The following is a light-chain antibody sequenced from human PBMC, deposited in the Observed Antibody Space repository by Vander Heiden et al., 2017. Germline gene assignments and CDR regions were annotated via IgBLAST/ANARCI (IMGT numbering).Light chain of an antibody. V-gene: IGLV1-44*01. CDR2: SNN. Sequence: QSVLTQPPLASGTPGQRVTISCSGSSSNIGSNTVNWYQQLPGTAPKLLIYSNNQRPSGVPDRFSGSKSGTSASLAISGLQSEDEADYYCAAWDDSLNVWVFGGGTKLTVL. J-gene: IGLJ3*02. CDR3: AAWDDSLNVWV. CDR1: SSNIGSNT.